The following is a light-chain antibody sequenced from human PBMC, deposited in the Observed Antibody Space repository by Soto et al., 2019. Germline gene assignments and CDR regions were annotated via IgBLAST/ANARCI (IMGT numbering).Light chain of an antibody. Sequence: DIQMTQSPSTLSASVGDRVTLTCRASQSISNWLAWYQQKPGKAPKLLIHKASTLESGVPSRFSGSGSGTEFTLTISSLQPDDFATYYCQQYYSYSTFGQGTKVEIK. CDR2: KAS. J-gene: IGKJ1*01. CDR1: QSISNW. CDR3: QQYYSYST. V-gene: IGKV1-5*03.